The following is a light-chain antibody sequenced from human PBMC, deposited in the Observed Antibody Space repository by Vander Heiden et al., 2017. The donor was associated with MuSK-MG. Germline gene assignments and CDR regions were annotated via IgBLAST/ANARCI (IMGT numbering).Light chain of an antibody. V-gene: IGLV1-40*01. CDR3: QSYDSSLSDYV. Sequence: QSVLTQPPSVSGAPGQRVTISCTGTSSSIGANFDVNWYQNLPGTAPKLLMYGSRNRPPWGPDRFFGAKSGTAASLAITGLQAEDEADYYCQSYDSSLSDYVFGTGTKVAVL. CDR2: GSR. J-gene: IGLJ1*01. CDR1: SSSIGANFD.